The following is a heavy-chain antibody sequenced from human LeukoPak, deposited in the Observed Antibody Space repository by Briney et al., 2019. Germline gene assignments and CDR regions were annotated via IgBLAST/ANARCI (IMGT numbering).Heavy chain of an antibody. CDR2: INHSGST. V-gene: IGHV4-34*01. CDR3: ARERIQLWLRYFDY. D-gene: IGHD5-18*01. J-gene: IGHJ4*02. Sequence: SETLSLTCAVYGGSFSGYYWSWIRQPPGMGLEWIGEINHSGSTNYNPSLKSRVTISVDTSKNQFSLKLSSVTAADTAVYYCARERIQLWLRYFDYWGQGTLVTVSS. CDR1: GGSFSGYY.